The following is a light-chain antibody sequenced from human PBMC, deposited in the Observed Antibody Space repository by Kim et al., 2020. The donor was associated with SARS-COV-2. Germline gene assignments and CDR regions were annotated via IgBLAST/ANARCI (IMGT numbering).Light chain of an antibody. CDR3: QQYDNLPLA. J-gene: IGKJ4*01. V-gene: IGKV1-33*01. CDR2: DAS. CDR1: QDISNY. Sequence: DIQMTQSPSSLSASVGDRVTITCQASQDISNYLNWYQQKPGKAPKLLIYDASNLETGVPSRFIGSGSGTDFTFTISSLQPEDIATFYCQQYDNLPLAFGGGTKVDIK.